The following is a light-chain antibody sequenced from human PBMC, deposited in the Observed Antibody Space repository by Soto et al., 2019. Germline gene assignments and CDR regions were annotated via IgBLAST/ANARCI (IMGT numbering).Light chain of an antibody. Sequence: EIVMTQSPATLSVSPGERATLSCRASQSVSSNLAWYQQKPGQAPRLLIYGASTRATGIPARSSGSGSGTEFTLTISSLQSEDFAVYYCQQRSNWPSTFGGGTKVEIK. J-gene: IGKJ4*01. V-gene: IGKV3-15*01. CDR3: QQRSNWPST. CDR2: GAS. CDR1: QSVSSN.